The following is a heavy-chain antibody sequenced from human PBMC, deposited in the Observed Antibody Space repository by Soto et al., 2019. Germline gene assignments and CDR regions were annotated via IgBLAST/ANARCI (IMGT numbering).Heavy chain of an antibody. D-gene: IGHD2-2*01. J-gene: IGHJ5*02. CDR3: ARAPLGYCSSTSCPNWFDP. CDR2: INPNSGGT. V-gene: IGHV1-2*04. CDR1: GYTFTGYY. Sequence: ASVKVSCKASGYTFTGYYMHWVRQAPGQGLEWMGWINPNSGGTNYAQKFQGWVTMTRDTSISTVYMELSRLRSDDTAVYYCARAPLGYCSSTSCPNWFDPWGQGTLVTVSS.